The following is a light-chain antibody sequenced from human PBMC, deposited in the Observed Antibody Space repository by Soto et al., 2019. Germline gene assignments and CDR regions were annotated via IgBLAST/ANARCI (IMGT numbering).Light chain of an antibody. CDR3: ISYTASTPFYV. Sequence: QSALTQPASVSGSPGQSITISCTGARTDVDGHDYVSWYQQHPGQAPKLIIFDVHNRPSGVSSRFSGSKSGDTASLTISGLRAEDDGDYYCISYTASTPFYVFGTGTKGTVL. V-gene: IGLV2-14*03. J-gene: IGLJ1*01. CDR2: DVH. CDR1: RTDVDGHDY.